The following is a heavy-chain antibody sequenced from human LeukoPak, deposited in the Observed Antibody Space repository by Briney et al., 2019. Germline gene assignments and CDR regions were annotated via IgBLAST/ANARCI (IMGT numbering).Heavy chain of an antibody. CDR2: IIHIFGIA. Sequence: ASVKVSCKASGGTFSSYAISWVRQAPGQGLEWMGGIIHIFGIANYAQKFQGRVTITADKSTSTAYMELSSLRSEDAAVYYCARTPVWFGEYTNYFDYWGQGTLVTVSS. CDR3: ARTPVWFGEYTNYFDY. D-gene: IGHD3-10*01. V-gene: IGHV1-69*10. CDR1: GGTFSSYA. J-gene: IGHJ4*02.